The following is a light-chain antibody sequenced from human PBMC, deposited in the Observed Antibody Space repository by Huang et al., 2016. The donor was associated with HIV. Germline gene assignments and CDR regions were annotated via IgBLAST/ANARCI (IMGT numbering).Light chain of an antibody. CDR2: GAS. V-gene: IGKV3-15*01. Sequence: EVVMTQSPATLSGSPGERVTLSCRASQSGNSDLAWYQQKPGQAPRLLIYGASTRAPGVSDRFSGSGSGTEFTLTINSLQSEDFAVYYCQQFHYWPPLTFGGGTKVEIQ. CDR3: QQFHYWPPLT. J-gene: IGKJ4*01. CDR1: QSGNSD.